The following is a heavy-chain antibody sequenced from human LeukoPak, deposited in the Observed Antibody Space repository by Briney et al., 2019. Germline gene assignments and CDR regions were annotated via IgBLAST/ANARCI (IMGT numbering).Heavy chain of an antibody. CDR2: ISAYNGKT. CDR1: GYTFTSYG. CDR3: ARGTISGQDYYYMDV. D-gene: IGHD2-15*01. J-gene: IGHJ6*03. V-gene: IGHV1-18*01. Sequence: GASVKVSCKASGYTFTSYGINWVRQAPGQGLEWMGWISAYNGKTNYAQKLQGRVTMTTDTSTSTVYMELRSLRSDDTAVYYCARGTISGQDYYYMDVWGKGTTATVSS.